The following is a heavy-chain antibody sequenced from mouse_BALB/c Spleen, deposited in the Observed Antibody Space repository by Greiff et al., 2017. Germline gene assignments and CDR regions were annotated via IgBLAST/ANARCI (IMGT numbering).Heavy chain of an antibody. Sequence: QVQLQQSGAELAKPGASVKMSCKASGYTFTSYWMHWVKQRPGQGLEWIGYINPSTGYTEYNQKFKDKATLTADKSSSTAYMQLSSLTSEDSAVYYCARSRHYYGSSPLYWYFDVWGAGTTVTVSA. D-gene: IGHD1-1*01. J-gene: IGHJ1*01. CDR2: INPSTGYT. CDR3: ARSRHYYGSSPLYWYFDV. V-gene: IGHV1-7*01. CDR1: GYTFTSYW.